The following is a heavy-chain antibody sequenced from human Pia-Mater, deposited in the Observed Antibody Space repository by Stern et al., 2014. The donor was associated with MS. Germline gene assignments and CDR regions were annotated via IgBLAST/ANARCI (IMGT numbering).Heavy chain of an antibody. V-gene: IGHV5-51*01. CDR1: GFKFSIYW. CDR2: IYPGDSET. CDR3: ARQTTAWASDV. D-gene: IGHD1-14*01. J-gene: IGHJ4*02. Sequence: QLVQSGAELIRPGESLKISCKGSGFKFSIYWIAWVRQMPGKGLEWMGIIYPGDSETRYSPSFQGQVTMSANKSTSTAYLQWSSLNASDTAMYFCARQTTAWASDVWGQGTLVTVSS.